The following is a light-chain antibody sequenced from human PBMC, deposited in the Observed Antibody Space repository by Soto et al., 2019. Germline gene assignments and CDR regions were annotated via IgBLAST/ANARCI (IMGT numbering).Light chain of an antibody. CDR1: SSDVGGYNY. V-gene: IGLV2-14*03. J-gene: IGLJ1*01. CDR3: SSYTTSNTRQIV. Sequence: QSALTQPASVSGSPGQSITISCTGTSSDVGGYNYVSWYQHHPGKAPKLMIFDVINRPSGVSNRFSGSKSGNTASLTISGLQPEDEADDYCSSYTTSNTRQIVFGTGTKVTVL. CDR2: DVI.